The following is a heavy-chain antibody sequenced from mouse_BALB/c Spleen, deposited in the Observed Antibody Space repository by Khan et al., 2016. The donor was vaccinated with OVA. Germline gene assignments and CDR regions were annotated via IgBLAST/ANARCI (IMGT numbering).Heavy chain of an antibody. CDR1: GYSITSDYA. J-gene: IGHJ4*01. CDR2: IISSGSA. Sequence: EVQLVESGPGLVKPSQSLSLTCPVTGYSITSDYAWNWIRHLPGNKLEWMGYIISSGSASYNPSLKSRISITRDTSKNQFFLQLKSVTTEDTATYYGASSRYYSYGYGLDYWGRGTSVTVSS. D-gene: IGHD2-12*01. CDR3: ASSRYYSYGYGLDY. V-gene: IGHV3-2*02.